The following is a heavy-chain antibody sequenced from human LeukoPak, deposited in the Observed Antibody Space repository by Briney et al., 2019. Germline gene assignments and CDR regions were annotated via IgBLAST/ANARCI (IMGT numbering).Heavy chain of an antibody. Sequence: SGTLSLTCAVSDGSISSSNWWSWVRQPPGKGLEWIGEIYHSGSTNYNPTLKSRVTISVDTSKNQFSLKLSSVTAADTAVYYCARIFGEWELLVDYWGQGTLVTVSS. J-gene: IGHJ4*02. D-gene: IGHD1-26*01. CDR3: ARIFGEWELLVDY. CDR1: DGSISSSNW. CDR2: IYHSGST. V-gene: IGHV4-4*02.